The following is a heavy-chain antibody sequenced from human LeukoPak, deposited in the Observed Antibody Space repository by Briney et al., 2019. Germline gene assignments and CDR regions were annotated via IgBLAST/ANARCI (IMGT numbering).Heavy chain of an antibody. CDR2: IYYSGST. CDR1: GGSISSSSYY. Sequence: PSETLSLTCTVSGGSISSSSYYWGWIRQPPGKGLEWIGSIYYSGSTYYNPSLKSRVTISVDTSKNQFSLKLSSVTAADTAVYYCARHRTKSELTDYWGQGTLVTVSS. V-gene: IGHV4-39*01. CDR3: ARHRTKSELTDY. J-gene: IGHJ4*02. D-gene: IGHD2-8*01.